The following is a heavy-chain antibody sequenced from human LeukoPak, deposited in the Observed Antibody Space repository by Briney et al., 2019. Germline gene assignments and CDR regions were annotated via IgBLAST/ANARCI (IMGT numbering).Heavy chain of an antibody. D-gene: IGHD1-14*01. J-gene: IGHJ4*02. V-gene: IGHV1-2*02. Sequence: ASVKVSCKASGYTFTGYFIHWVRQAPGQGLEWVGWVIPNSGGTSYAQRFQGRVTMTRDTSISTAYMELSRLRSDDTAVYYCAREGYLTRTGFDYWGQGTLVTVSS. CDR3: AREGYLTRTGFDY. CDR2: VIPNSGGT. CDR1: GYTFTGYF.